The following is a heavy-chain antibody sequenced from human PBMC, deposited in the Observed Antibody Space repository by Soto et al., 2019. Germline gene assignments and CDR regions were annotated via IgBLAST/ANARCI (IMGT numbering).Heavy chain of an antibody. V-gene: IGHV4-30-4*01. Sequence: QVQLRESGPGLVKPSQTLSLTCTVSGDSLSSGDYYWSWIRQAPGKGLEWIGYIYYSGNTYDNPSLRSRLDISVDTSRTQFSLKLHSVTAADAAMYYCARVNGRLIAAERWGQGTLVTVSS. CDR2: IYYSGNT. CDR3: ARVNGRLIAAER. D-gene: IGHD6-25*01. CDR1: GDSLSSGDYY. J-gene: IGHJ1*01.